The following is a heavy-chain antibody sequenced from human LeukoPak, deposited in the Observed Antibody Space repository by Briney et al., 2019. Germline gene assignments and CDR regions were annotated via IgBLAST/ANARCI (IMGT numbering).Heavy chain of an antibody. V-gene: IGHV7-4-1*02. CDR3: ARVRQCSGGSCYMEGDY. Sequence: ASVKVSCKASGYTFTRYAMNWVRQAPGQGLEWKGWININTGNPTYAQGFTGRFVFSLDTSVSTAYLQISSLKAEDTAVYYCARVRQCSGGSCYMEGDYWGQGTLVTVSS. CDR2: ININTGNP. J-gene: IGHJ4*02. CDR1: GYTFTRYA. D-gene: IGHD2-15*01.